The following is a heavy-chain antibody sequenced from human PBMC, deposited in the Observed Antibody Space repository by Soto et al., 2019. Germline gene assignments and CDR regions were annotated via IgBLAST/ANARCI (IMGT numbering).Heavy chain of an antibody. CDR1: GDTVSSNSAA. D-gene: IGHD2-2*01. CDR3: ARGPTGLYCSSTSCLDLYYYYGMDV. J-gene: IGHJ6*02. CDR2: TYYRPKWYN. Sequence: SQSLSLTCAISGDTVSSNSAAWNWITQSTSRGLDWLGRTYYRPKWYNDYAVSVKSRITIHPDTSKNQFSLQLNSVTPEDTAVYYCARGPTGLYCSSTSCLDLYYYYGMDVLGQGTTVTVSS. V-gene: IGHV6-1*01.